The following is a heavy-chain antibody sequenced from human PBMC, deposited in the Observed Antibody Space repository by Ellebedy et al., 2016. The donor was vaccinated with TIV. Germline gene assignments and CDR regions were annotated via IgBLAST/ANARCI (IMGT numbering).Heavy chain of an antibody. CDR3: ATRVVSSEERDYYYMDV. V-gene: IGHV1-2*02. D-gene: IGHD3-3*01. CDR2: INPNSGGT. Sequence: ASVKVSXKASGYTFTGYYMHWVRQAPGQGLEWMGWINPNSGGTNYAQKFQGRVTMTRDTSTSTVYMELSSLRSEDTAVYYCATRVVSSEERDYYYMDVWGKGTTVTVSS. J-gene: IGHJ6*03. CDR1: GYTFTGYY.